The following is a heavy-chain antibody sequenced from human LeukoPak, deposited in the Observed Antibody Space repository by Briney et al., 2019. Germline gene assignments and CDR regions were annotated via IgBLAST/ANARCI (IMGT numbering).Heavy chain of an antibody. CDR3: AKAGYCSSTSCYNIDY. J-gene: IGHJ4*02. CDR1: GFTFISYG. CDR2: IWYDGSNK. D-gene: IGHD2-2*03. Sequence: GRALRLSCAASGFTFISYGVHWVCPAPGRGVGWGSVIWYDGSNKYYADSVKGRFTISRDNSKNTLYLQMNSLRAEDTAVYYCAKAGYCSSTSCYNIDYWGQGTLVTVSS. V-gene: IGHV3-33*06.